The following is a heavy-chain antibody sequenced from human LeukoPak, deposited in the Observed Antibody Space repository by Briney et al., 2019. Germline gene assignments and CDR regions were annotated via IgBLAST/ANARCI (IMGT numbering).Heavy chain of an antibody. V-gene: IGHV1-2*02. Sequence: ASVKVSCKASGYTFTGYYMHWVRQAPGQGPEWMGWIDANSGGTNNAQKFQGRVTMTRDTSISTAYMELSRLRSDDTAVYYCARVRSIAVADLYAFDIWGQGTMVTVSS. J-gene: IGHJ3*02. CDR2: IDANSGGT. D-gene: IGHD6-19*01. CDR1: GYTFTGYY. CDR3: ARVRSIAVADLYAFDI.